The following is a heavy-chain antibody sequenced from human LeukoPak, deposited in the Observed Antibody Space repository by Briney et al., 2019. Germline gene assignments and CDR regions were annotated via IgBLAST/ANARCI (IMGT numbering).Heavy chain of an antibody. J-gene: IGHJ4*02. CDR2: IIPIFGAP. Sequence: SVKVSCKASGGTFSSYAISWVRQAPGQGLEWMGGIIPIFGAPNYAQNFQGRVTITADTSTNTAYMELSSLRSGDTAVYYCARGDTLYGSSAHAGYWGQGTLVTVSS. CDR3: ARGDTLYGSSAHAGY. V-gene: IGHV1-69*06. D-gene: IGHD6-13*01. CDR1: GGTFSSYA.